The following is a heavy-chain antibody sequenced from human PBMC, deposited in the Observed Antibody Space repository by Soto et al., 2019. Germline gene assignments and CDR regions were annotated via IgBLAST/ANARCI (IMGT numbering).Heavy chain of an antibody. V-gene: IGHV3-49*04. J-gene: IGHJ6*01. D-gene: IGHD6-13*01. CDR3: TTEGAYTSKPYYYFYARDV. CDR2: MRAKAFGGTT. Sequence: GGSLRLSCKGSGFTFRDYAISWVRQAPGKGLQWVGFMRAKAFGGTTEYATIVKGRFTISRDDSKSVAYLKMNSLETEDTAVYYGTTEGAYTSKPYYYFYARDVWGQGSRVTVSS. CDR1: GFTFRDYA.